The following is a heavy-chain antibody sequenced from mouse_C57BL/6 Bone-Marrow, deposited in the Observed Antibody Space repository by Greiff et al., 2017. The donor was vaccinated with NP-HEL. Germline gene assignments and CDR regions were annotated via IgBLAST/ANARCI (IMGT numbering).Heavy chain of an antibody. V-gene: IGHV14-4*01. J-gene: IGHJ1*03. CDR2: IDPENGDT. D-gene: IGHD2-5*01. CDR3: TLAYYSNQGYFDV. CDR1: GFNIKDDY. Sequence: EVKLVESGAELVRPGASVKLSCTASGFNIKDDYMHWVKQRPEQGLEWIGWIDPENGDTEYASKFQGKATITADTSSNTAYLQLSSLTSEDTAVYYCTLAYYSNQGYFDVWGTGTTVTVSS.